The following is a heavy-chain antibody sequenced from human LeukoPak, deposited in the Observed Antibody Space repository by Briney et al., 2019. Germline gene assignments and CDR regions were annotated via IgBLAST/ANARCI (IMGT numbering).Heavy chain of an antibody. J-gene: IGHJ4*02. CDR1: GGSFSGYY. Sequence: PSETLSLTCAVHGGSFSGYYWSWIRQPPGKGLEWIGEINHSGSTNYNPSLKSRVTISVDTSKNQFSLKLSSVTAADTAVYYCARRYCSGGSCYSSDFDYWGQGTLVTVSS. V-gene: IGHV4-34*01. CDR2: INHSGST. CDR3: ARRYCSGGSCYSSDFDY. D-gene: IGHD2-15*01.